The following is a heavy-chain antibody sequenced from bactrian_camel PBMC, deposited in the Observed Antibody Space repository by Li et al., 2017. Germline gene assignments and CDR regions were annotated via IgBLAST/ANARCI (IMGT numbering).Heavy chain of an antibody. D-gene: IGHD3*01. J-gene: IGHJ4*01. CDR3: VMASGGWFGFWDY. CDR1: GFTFSDYY. V-gene: IGHV3-2*01. CDR2: IYTDGSGP. Sequence: HVQLVESGGALVQPGGSLRLSCVASGFTFSDYYGSWVRQAPGKGLEWVSSIYTDGSGPYYAEFVKGRLTMSSDNAKNTVYLQMNSLKSEDTALYYCVMASGGWFGFWDYWGQGTQVTVS.